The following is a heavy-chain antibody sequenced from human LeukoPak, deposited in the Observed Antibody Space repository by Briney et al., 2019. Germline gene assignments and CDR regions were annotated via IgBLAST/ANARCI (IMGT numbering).Heavy chain of an antibody. J-gene: IGHJ4*02. Sequence: GESLKISCKGSGYSFASYWIGWVRQMPGKGLEWMAIIFPGNSDTRYSPSFQGQVTISADKSISTAYLHWRGLKASDTAMYYCVRHNNYALDYWGQGTLVIVSS. V-gene: IGHV5-51*01. D-gene: IGHD3-16*01. CDR3: VRHNNYALDY. CDR1: GYSFASYW. CDR2: IFPGNSDT.